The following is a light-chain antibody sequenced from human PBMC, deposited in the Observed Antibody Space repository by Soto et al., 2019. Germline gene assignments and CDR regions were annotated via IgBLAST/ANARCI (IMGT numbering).Light chain of an antibody. CDR2: EVN. CDR1: SGDVGGYNY. CDR3: NSYTSSTTLL. V-gene: IGLV2-14*01. Sequence: QSALTQPASVSGSPGQSITISCTGTSGDVGGYNYVSWYQQHPGKAPKLMIYEVNNRPSGVSNRFSGSKSGNTASLTISGLQAEDEADYYCNSYTSSTTLLFGGGTQLTVL. J-gene: IGLJ2*01.